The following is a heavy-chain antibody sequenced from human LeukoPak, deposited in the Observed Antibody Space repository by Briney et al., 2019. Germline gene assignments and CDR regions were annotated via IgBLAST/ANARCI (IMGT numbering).Heavy chain of an antibody. V-gene: IGHV4-39*01. CDR1: AGSIGSSSYY. CDR3: ASHDYGNQPHDY. D-gene: IGHD4-17*01. CDR2: IYYSGST. J-gene: IGHJ4*02. Sequence: SETLSLTCTVSAGSIGSSSYYWGWIRQPPGKGLEWIGSIYYSGSTYYNPSLKSRVTISVDTSKNQFSLKQSSVTAADTAVYYCASHDYGNQPHDYCGQGTLVTVSS.